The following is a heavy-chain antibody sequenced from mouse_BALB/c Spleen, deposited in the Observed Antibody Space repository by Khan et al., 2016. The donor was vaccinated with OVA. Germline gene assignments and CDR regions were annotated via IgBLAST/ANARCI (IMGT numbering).Heavy chain of an antibody. Sequence: QVQLKQSGPELVKPGASVKMSCKASGYTFTDYVINWVKQRTGQGLEWIGDIFPGSGSTYYNENFKGKAKLTADKSSKPAYMPLSSLTFEDSAVYFCARGGYSVLAYWGQGTLVTVSA. D-gene: IGHD1-1*02. V-gene: IGHV1-77*01. CDR2: IFPGSGST. CDR3: ARGGYSVLAY. J-gene: IGHJ3*01. CDR1: GYTFTDYV.